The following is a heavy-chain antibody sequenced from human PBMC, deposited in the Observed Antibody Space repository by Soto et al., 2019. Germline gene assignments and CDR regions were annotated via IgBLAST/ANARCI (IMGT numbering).Heavy chain of an antibody. Sequence: QVQLQESGPGLLRPSQTLSLTCSVSGGSIRNADYYWSWIRQPPGEGLEWIGFIYYSGSTYFNPSLQSRVTMSVGTSTNQFSLRLNSVTAADAAVYYWARRYGDSGFFDSWGQGTLVTVSS. V-gene: IGHV4-30-4*01. CDR3: ARRYGDSGFFDS. CDR2: IYYSGST. CDR1: GGSIRNADYY. D-gene: IGHD4-17*01. J-gene: IGHJ4*02.